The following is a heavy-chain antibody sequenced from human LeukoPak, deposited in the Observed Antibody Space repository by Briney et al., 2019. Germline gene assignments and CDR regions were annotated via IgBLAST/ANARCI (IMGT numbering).Heavy chain of an antibody. CDR2: INHSGST. J-gene: IGHJ4*02. Sequence: SKTLSLTCAVYGGSFSGYYWSWIRQPPGKGLEWIGEINHSGSTNYNPSLKSRVTISVDTSKNQFSLKLSSVTAADTAVYYCARGGMKMAYYFDYWGQRTLVTVSS. D-gene: IGHD5-24*01. V-gene: IGHV4-34*01. CDR1: GGSFSGYY. CDR3: ARGGMKMAYYFDY.